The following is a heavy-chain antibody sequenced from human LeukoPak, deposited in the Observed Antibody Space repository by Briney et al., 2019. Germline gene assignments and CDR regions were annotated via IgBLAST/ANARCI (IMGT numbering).Heavy chain of an antibody. J-gene: IGHJ5*02. Sequence: PGGSLRLSCAASGFTFSSYSMNWVRQAPGKGLEWVSSISSSSSYIYYADSVKGRFTISRDNAKNSLYLQMNSLRAEDTAVYYCARAGGSYRNWFDPWGQGTLVTVSS. D-gene: IGHD1-26*01. V-gene: IGHV3-21*01. CDR1: GFTFSSYS. CDR3: ARAGGSYRNWFDP. CDR2: ISSSSSYI.